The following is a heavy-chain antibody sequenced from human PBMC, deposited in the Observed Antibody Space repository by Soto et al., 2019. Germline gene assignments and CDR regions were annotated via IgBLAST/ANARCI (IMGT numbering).Heavy chain of an antibody. D-gene: IGHD5-18*01. V-gene: IGHV3-48*02. J-gene: IGHJ4*02. CDR3: ARERGYSYGYSDY. CDR2: ISSSSSSI. CDR1: GFTFSNYA. Sequence: EVQLVESGGGLVQPGGSLRLSCVASGFTFSNYAMNWVRQAPGKGLEWVSYISSSSSSIDYADSMKGRFTISRDNAKNSLYLQMNSLEDEATAVYYCARERGYSYGYSDYWGQGTLVTVSS.